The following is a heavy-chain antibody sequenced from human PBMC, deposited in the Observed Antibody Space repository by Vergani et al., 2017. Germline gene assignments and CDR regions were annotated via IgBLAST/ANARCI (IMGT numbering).Heavy chain of an antibody. J-gene: IGHJ6*04. CDR3: AKGGSFGNYYCGMDD. V-gene: IGHV3-30*18. CDR2: ISYDGSNK. CDR1: GFTFSSYG. Sequence: QVQLVESGGGVVQPGRSLRLSCAASGFTFSSYGMHWVRQAPGKGLEWVAVISYDGSNKYYADSVKGRFTITRDNSKNTLYLPMNSLRTEDTAVYYCAKGGSFGNYYCGMDDWGKGTTVTVSS. D-gene: IGHD3-10*01.